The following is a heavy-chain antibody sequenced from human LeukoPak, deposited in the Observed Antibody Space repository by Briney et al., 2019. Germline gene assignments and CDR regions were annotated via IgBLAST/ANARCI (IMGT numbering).Heavy chain of an antibody. CDR2: IHRSGSP. D-gene: IGHD1-14*01. CDR1: LDSTTSNF. CDR3: AREILGGFNPGAY. V-gene: IGHV4-4*02. J-gene: IGHJ4*02. Sequence: ETLSLTCTVSLDSTTSNFWSWVRQPPGKGLEWIGEIHRSGSPNYNPSLQSRVTISIDRSRNQIVLELSSVTAADTAVYYCAREILGGFNPGAYWGQGTLVTVSS.